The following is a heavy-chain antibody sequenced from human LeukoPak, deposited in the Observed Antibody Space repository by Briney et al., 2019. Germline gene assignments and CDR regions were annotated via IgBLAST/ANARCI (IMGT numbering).Heavy chain of an antibody. CDR3: ARDEVYFDWLFRARFDY. CDR2: IYHSGST. CDR1: GGSFSGYY. Sequence: SETLSLTCAVYGGSFSGYYWGWIRQPPGKGLEWIGSIYHSGSTYYNPSLKSRVTISVDTSKNQFSLKLSSVTAADTAVYYCARDEVYFDWLFRARFDYWGQGTLVTVSS. D-gene: IGHD3-9*01. V-gene: IGHV4-38-2*02. J-gene: IGHJ4*02.